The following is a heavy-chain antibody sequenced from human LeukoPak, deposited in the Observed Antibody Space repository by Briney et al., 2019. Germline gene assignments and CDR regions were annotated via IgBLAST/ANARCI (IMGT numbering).Heavy chain of an antibody. CDR1: GDRVSSNSAA. CDR2: TYYRSKWYN. D-gene: IGHD1-26*01. Sequence: QTLSLTRAISGDRVSSNSAAWNWIRQSPSRGLEWLSSTYYRSKWYNDYAVSVKSRITINPDTSKNQFSLQLNSVTAEDTAVYCCARGGTYLFDYWGQGTLVTVSS. V-gene: IGHV6-1*01. CDR3: ARGGTYLFDY. J-gene: IGHJ4*02.